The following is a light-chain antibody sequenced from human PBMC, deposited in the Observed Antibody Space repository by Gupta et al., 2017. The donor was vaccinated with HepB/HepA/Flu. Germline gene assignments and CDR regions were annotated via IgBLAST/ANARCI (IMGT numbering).Light chain of an antibody. V-gene: IGLV3-1*01. CDR3: QAWDSIVV. CDR2: EDN. CDR1: KLGDKY. J-gene: IGLJ3*02. Sequence: SSELIQSPSVSVSPGQTASINCSGDKLGDKYASWYQQKPGQSPLLVIYEDNKRPSGIPERFSGSNSGNTATLTISGTQAMDEADYYGQAWDSIVVFGGGTKLTVL.